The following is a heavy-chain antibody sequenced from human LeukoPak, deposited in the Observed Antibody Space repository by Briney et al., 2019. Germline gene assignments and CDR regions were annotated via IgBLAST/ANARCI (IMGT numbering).Heavy chain of an antibody. CDR1: GFTFSTYA. D-gene: IGHD4-23*01. V-gene: IGHV3-30-3*01. J-gene: IGHJ4*02. CDR2: ISYDGSNK. Sequence: PGGSLRPSCAASGFTFSTYAMHWVRQAPGKGLEWVAFISYDGSNKNYADSVKGRFTISRDNSKNTLYLQMNSLRAEDTAVYHCAREGYGGNWGSFDYWGQGTLVTVSS. CDR3: AREGYGGNWGSFDY.